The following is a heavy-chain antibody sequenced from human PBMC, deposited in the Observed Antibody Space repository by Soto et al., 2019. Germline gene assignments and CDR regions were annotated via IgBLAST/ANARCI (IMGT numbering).Heavy chain of an antibody. CDR1: GGTFSGYA. J-gene: IGHJ6*02. CDR3: ARCLGLSVVAAIGHYGMDV. V-gene: IGHV1-69*06. CDR2: IIPIFGTA. D-gene: IGHD2-15*01. Sequence: SVKVSCKASGGTFSGYAISWVRQAPGQGLEWMGGIIPIFGTANYAQKFQGRVTITADKSTSTAYMELSSLRSEDTAVYYCARCLGLSVVAAIGHYGMDVWGQGTTVTVPS.